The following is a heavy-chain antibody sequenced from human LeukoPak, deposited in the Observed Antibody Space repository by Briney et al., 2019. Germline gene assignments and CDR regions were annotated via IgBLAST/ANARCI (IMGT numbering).Heavy chain of an antibody. V-gene: IGHV3-23*01. CDR2: ISGSGGST. CDR3: ARVNYGDYLPSFDY. D-gene: IGHD4-17*01. J-gene: IGHJ4*02. CDR1: GFTFSSYA. Sequence: GGSLRLSCAASGFTFSSYAMSWVRQAPGKGLEWVSAISGSGGSTYYADSVKGRFTISRDNAKNSLYLQMNSLRAEDTAMYYCARVNYGDYLPSFDYWGQGTLVTVSS.